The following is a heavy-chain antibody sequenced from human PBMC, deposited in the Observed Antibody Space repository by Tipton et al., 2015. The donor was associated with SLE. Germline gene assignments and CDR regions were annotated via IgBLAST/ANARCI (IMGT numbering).Heavy chain of an antibody. V-gene: IGHV1-69*01. CDR1: GGTFSSYA. D-gene: IGHD2-2*01. CDR2: IIPIFGTA. Sequence: QVKLVQSGAEVKKPGSSVKVSCKASGGTFSSYAISWVRQAPGQGLEWMGGIIPIFGTANYAQKFQGRVTITTDESTSTAYMELSSLRSEDTAVYYCASGDCSSTSCYRAEYFQHWGQGTLVTVSS. CDR3: ASGDCSSTSCYRAEYFQH. J-gene: IGHJ1*01.